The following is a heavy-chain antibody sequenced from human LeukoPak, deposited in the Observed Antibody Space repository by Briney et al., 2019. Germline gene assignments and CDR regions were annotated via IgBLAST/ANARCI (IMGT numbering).Heavy chain of an antibody. Sequence: KPSQTLSLTCTVSGGSISSGGYYWSWIRQHPGKGLEWIGYIYYSGSTYYNPSLKSRVTISVDTSKNQFSLKLSSVTAADTAVYYCARGASGYYSTGFDYWGQGTLVTASS. CDR2: IYYSGST. CDR1: GGSISSGGYY. CDR3: ARGASGYYSTGFDY. J-gene: IGHJ4*02. V-gene: IGHV4-31*03. D-gene: IGHD3-22*01.